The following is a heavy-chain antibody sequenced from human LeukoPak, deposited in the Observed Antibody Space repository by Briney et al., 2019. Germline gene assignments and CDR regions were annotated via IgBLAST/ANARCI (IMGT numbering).Heavy chain of an antibody. Sequence: GGSLRLSCSASGFTFTTYAMHWVRQAPGKGLEYVSGISANGATTYYADSVQGRFTISRDNSKNTLYLQMSSLSAEDTALYYCVKDRLYYYGSGTYFDNLGHGTLVTVSS. CDR1: GFTFTTYA. J-gene: IGHJ4*03. D-gene: IGHD3-10*01. CDR2: ISANGATT. CDR3: VKDRLYYYGSGTYFDN. V-gene: IGHV3-64D*06.